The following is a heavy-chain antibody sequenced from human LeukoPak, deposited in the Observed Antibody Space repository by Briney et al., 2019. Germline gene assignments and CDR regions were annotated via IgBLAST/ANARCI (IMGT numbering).Heavy chain of an antibody. CDR3: ARDTSDYFGSGTYGSDF. CDR2: IYSGGST. J-gene: IGHJ4*02. V-gene: IGHV3-66*01. D-gene: IGHD3-10*01. Sequence: GGSLRLSCAASGFTVSSNYMSWVRQAPGKGLEWVSVIYSGGSTYYADSVKGIFAISRDNSKNTLYLQMSSLRAEDTAVYYCARDTSDYFGSGTYGSDFWGQGTLVTVSS. CDR1: GFTVSSNY.